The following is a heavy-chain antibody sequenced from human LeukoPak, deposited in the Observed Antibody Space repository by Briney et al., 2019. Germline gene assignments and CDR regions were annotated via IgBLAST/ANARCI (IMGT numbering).Heavy chain of an antibody. CDR1: GFTFSSYG. D-gene: IGHD6-19*01. CDR2: IRYEGSNK. Sequence: PGGSLRLSCAASGFTFSSYGMHWVRQAPGKGLEWVAFIRYEGSNKYYADSVKGRFSISRDNSKNTLYLQINSLRAEDTAVYYCAKMSEQWLVIPADLDYWGQGTLVTVSS. J-gene: IGHJ4*02. CDR3: AKMSEQWLVIPADLDY. V-gene: IGHV3-30*02.